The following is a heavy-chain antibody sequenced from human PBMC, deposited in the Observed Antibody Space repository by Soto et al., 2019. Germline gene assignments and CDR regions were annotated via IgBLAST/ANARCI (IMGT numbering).Heavy chain of an antibody. CDR2: INHSGST. V-gene: IGHV4-34*01. CDR1: GGSFSGYY. J-gene: IGHJ4*02. Sequence: QSQTLSLTCAVYGGSFSGYYWSWIRQPPGKGLEWIGEINHSGSTNYNPSLKSRVTISVDTSKNQFSLKLSSVTAADTAVYYCARGQETKAIAVAGTYQPLGFDYWGQGTLVTVSS. D-gene: IGHD6-19*01. CDR3: ARGQETKAIAVAGTYQPLGFDY.